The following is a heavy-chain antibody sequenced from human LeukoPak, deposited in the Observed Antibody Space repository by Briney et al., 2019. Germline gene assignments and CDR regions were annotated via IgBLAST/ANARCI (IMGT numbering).Heavy chain of an antibody. D-gene: IGHD1-26*01. CDR1: GFTVSSNY. CDR3: VRGFQQVGRTEYFQH. CDR2: IYSDGST. V-gene: IGHV3-53*01. Sequence: GGSLRLSCAASGFTVSSNYMSWVRQAPGKGLEWVSVIYSDGSTYYANSVKGRVTISRDNSKNTLYLQMNSLRAEDTAVYYCVRGFQQVGRTEYFQHWGQGTLVTVSS. J-gene: IGHJ1*01.